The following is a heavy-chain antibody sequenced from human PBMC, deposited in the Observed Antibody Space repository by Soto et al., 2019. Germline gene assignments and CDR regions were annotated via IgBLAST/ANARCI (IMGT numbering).Heavy chain of an antibody. J-gene: IGHJ6*02. D-gene: IGHD5-18*01. CDR2: ILPLFHTT. Sequence: QVQLVQSGAEVKKPGSSVKVSCMASGGTFTNFGFSWVRQAPGQGLEWMGGILPLFHTTNFAQKFQGRVTITADESTSTAYRELSSLRSEDTAVYYCARGTAMVTTSQDDFYYGMDVWGPGTTVTVSS. V-gene: IGHV1-69*01. CDR3: ARGTAMVTTSQDDFYYGMDV. CDR1: GGTFTNFG.